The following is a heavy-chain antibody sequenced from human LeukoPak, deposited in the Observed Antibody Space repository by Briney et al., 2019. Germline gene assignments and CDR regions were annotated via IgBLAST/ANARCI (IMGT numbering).Heavy chain of an antibody. V-gene: IGHV3-30*02. CDR3: ARDGRQQLVRISFDY. J-gene: IGHJ4*02. CDR1: GFTFSIYG. D-gene: IGHD6-13*01. CDR2: IRSDESNK. Sequence: GGSLRLSCAASGFTFSIYGMNWVRQAPGKGLEWVAVIRSDESNKYYADSVKGRFTISRDNSKNTLYLQMNSLRAEDTAVYYCARDGRQQLVRISFDYWGQGTLVTVSS.